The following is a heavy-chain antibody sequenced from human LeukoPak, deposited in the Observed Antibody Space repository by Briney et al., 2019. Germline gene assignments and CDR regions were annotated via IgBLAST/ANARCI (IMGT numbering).Heavy chain of an antibody. V-gene: IGHV6-1*01. Sequence: SQTLSLTCAISGDSVSSNSVTWNWIRQSPSRGLEWLGRTYYRSKWYNDYAAFVKSRISINPDTSKNQFSLHLNSVTPEDTAVYYRARVTNRILDYWGQGTLVTVSS. D-gene: IGHD4-11*01. CDR1: GDSVSSNSVT. CDR2: TYYRSKWYN. CDR3: ARVTNRILDY. J-gene: IGHJ4*02.